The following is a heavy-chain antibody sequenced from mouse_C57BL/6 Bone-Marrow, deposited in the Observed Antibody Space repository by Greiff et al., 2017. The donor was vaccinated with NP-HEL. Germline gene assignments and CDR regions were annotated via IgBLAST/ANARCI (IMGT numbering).Heavy chain of an antibody. D-gene: IGHD2-5*01. CDR1: GYTFTNYW. V-gene: IGHV1-63*01. Sequence: VQLQQSGAELVRPGTSVKMSCKASGYTFTNYWIGWAKQRPGHGLEWIGDIYPGGGYTNYNQKFKGKATLTVDQSSSTAYMQLNSLTSEDSAVYYCYSNYLDYWGQGTTLTVSS. CDR2: IYPGGGYT. J-gene: IGHJ2*01. CDR3: YSNYLDY.